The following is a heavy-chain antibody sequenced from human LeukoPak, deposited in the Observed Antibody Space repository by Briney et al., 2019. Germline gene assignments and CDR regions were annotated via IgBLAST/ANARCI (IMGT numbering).Heavy chain of an antibody. V-gene: IGHV3-23*01. CDR1: GFIFRVYA. J-gene: IGHJ4*02. D-gene: IGHD1-26*01. CDR3: AKHDGWELHDYCFDY. Sequence: GGSLRLSCVASGFIFRVYAMGWVRQEPGKGLEWVATVNKNGAEMFYADSVTGRLTISRDNSKNTLNRHLRSLKADDTAVYYCAKHDGWELHDYCFDYWGQGTLVTASS. CDR2: VNKNGAEM.